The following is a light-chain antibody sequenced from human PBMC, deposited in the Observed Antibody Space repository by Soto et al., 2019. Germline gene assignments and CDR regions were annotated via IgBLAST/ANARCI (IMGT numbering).Light chain of an antibody. Sequence: DIVMTQSPASLAVSLGERATINCKSSQSVLYSSNNKNYLAWYQQKPGQPPKLLIYWASTRESGVPDRFSGSGSGTDFSLTISSLQAEDVAVYYCQQYYSTPFFTFGPGTKVDI. V-gene: IGKV4-1*01. CDR1: QSVLYSSNNKNY. J-gene: IGKJ3*01. CDR2: WAS. CDR3: QQYYSTPFFT.